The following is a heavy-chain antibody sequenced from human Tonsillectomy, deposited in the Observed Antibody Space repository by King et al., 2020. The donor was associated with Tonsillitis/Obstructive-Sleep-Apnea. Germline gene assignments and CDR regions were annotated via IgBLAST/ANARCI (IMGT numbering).Heavy chain of an antibody. CDR3: AKDLLRGYSYGYATSYYYYYMDV. J-gene: IGHJ6*03. CDR1: GFTFSSYG. Sequence: VQLVESGGGVVQPGRSLRLSCAASGFTFSSYGMHWVRQAPGKGLEWVAVISYDGSNKYYADSVKGRFTISRDNSKNTLYLQMNSLRAEDTAGYYCAKDLLRGYSYGYATSYYYYYMDVWGKGTTVTVSS. CDR2: ISYDGSNK. D-gene: IGHD5-18*01. V-gene: IGHV3-30*18.